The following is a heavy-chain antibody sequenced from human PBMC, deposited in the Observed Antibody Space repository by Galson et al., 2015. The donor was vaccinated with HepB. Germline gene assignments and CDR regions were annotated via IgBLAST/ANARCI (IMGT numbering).Heavy chain of an antibody. V-gene: IGHV3-23*01. CDR2: ISGGGGHT. D-gene: IGHD2-21*01. J-gene: IGHJ4*02. CDR1: GFTFTTYA. CDR3: AKDGPPSFIPHFFDQ. Sequence: SLRLSCAASGFTFTTYAMSWVRQAPGKGLEWVSSISGGGGHTYYADSVKGRCTISRDRSKNMVYLQMNRLRAEDTAVYYCAKDGPPSFIPHFFDQRGQGALVTVSS.